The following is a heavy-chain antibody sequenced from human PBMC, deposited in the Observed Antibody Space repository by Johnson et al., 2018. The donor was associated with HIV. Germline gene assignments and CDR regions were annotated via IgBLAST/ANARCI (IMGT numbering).Heavy chain of an antibody. CDR2: IKQDGSEK. D-gene: IGHD2-21*01. J-gene: IGHJ3*02. V-gene: IGHV3-7*05. CDR3: VRDDGSDYEAFDI. Sequence: VLLLESGGGLVQPGGSLRLSCAASAFTFSSYWMSWVRQAPGKGLEWVANIKQDGSEKYYVDSVTGRFTISRDNAKNSLYLQMNNLRAEDTAVYYCVRDDGSDYEAFDIWGQGTMVTVSS. CDR1: AFTFSSYW.